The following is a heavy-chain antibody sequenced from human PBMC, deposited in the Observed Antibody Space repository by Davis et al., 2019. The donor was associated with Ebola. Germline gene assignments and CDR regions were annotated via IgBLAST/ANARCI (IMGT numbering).Heavy chain of an antibody. CDR3: ARDPPYDQGYDY. J-gene: IGHJ4*02. D-gene: IGHD3-22*01. CDR2: TNHSGGT. V-gene: IGHV4-34*01. CDR1: GGSFSGYY. Sequence: MPSETLSLTCAVYGGSFSGYYWSWIRQPPGKGLEWIGETNHSGGTNYNPSLKSRVTISVDTSKNQFSLKLSSVTAADTAVYYCARDPPYDQGYDYWGQGTLVTVSS.